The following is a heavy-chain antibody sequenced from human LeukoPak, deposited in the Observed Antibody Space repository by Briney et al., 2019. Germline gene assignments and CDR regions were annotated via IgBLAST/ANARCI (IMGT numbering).Heavy chain of an antibody. D-gene: IGHD6-19*01. J-gene: IGHJ3*02. V-gene: IGHV3-48*03. CDR2: ISSSGSTI. Sequence: PGGSLRLSCAASGFTFSSYEMNWVRQAPGKGLEWVSYISSSGSTIYYADSVKGRFTISRDNAKNSLYLQMNSLRAEDTAVYYCAREGPPGIMDSSGWYSGGAFDIWGQGTMVTVSS. CDR1: GFTFSSYE. CDR3: AREGPPGIMDSSGWYSGGAFDI.